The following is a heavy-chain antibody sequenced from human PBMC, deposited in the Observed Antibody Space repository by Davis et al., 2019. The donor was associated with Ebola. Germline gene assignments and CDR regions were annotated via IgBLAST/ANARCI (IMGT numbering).Heavy chain of an antibody. V-gene: IGHV1-18*01. D-gene: IGHD3-10*01. J-gene: IGHJ6*02. CDR1: GYTFTSYG. CDR3: ARATPIVGSGSPSYYYYYYGMDV. Sequence: ASVKVSCKASGYTFTSYGISWVRQAPGQGLEWMGWISAYNGNTNYAQKLQGRVTMTTDTSTSTAYMELRSLRSDDTAVYYCARATPIVGSGSPSYYYYYYGMDVWGQGTTVTVSS. CDR2: ISAYNGNT.